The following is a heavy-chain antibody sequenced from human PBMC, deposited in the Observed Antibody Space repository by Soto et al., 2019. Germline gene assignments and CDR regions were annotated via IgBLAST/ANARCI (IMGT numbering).Heavy chain of an antibody. CDR2: IYYTGST. D-gene: IGHD2-15*01. J-gene: IGHJ5*02. CDR3: ASALYCSGGSCSFDP. CDR1: GGSVSSGNYY. V-gene: IGHV4-61*01. Sequence: SETLSLTCTVSGGSVSSGNYYWSWIRQPPGKGLEWIGFIYYTGSTSYNPSLKSRVTISIDTSKNQFSLKLASVTAADTAVYYCASALYCSGGSCSFDPWGQGTLVTVSS.